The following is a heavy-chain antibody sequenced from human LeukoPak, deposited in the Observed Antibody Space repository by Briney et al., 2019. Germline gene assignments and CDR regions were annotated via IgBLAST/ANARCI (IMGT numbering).Heavy chain of an antibody. CDR1: GFTFSSYE. CDR2: ISSSGTTK. V-gene: IGHV3-48*03. D-gene: IGHD2/OR15-2a*01. CDR3: ARSNRDAFDM. Sequence: GGSLRLSCAASGFTFSSYEMIWVRQGPGKGLEWVSYISSSGTTKYYADSVKGRFTLSRDNAKKSLSLQMNSLRAEDTAIYYCARSNRDAFDMWGQGTVVTVSS. J-gene: IGHJ3*02.